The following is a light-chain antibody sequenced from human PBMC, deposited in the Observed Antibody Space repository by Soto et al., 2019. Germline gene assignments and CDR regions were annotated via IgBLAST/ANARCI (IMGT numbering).Light chain of an antibody. J-gene: IGKJ1*01. CDR2: KAS. Sequence: DLQMTQSPFTLAASVGDRVTITCRASQSISYWLAWYQHKPGKAPKLLIYKASSLESGVPSRFSGTGFGTDFTLTISSLQPDDFATYYCQQYDSYWTFGQGTKVEIK. CDR3: QQYDSYWT. CDR1: QSISYW. V-gene: IGKV1-5*03.